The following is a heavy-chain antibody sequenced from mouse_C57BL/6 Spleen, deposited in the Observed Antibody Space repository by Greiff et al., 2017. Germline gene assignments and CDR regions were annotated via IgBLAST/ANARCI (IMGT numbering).Heavy chain of an antibody. CDR2: IDPSDSYT. Sequence: VQLQQSGAELVMPGASVKLSCKASGYTFTSYWMHWVKQRPGQGLEWIGEIDPSDSYTNYNQKFKGKSTLTVDKSSSTAYMQLSSLTSEDSAVYYCARMGGKRGFSAYWGQGTLVTVSA. CDR1: GYTFTSYW. V-gene: IGHV1-69*01. CDR3: ARMGGKRGFSAY. J-gene: IGHJ3*01.